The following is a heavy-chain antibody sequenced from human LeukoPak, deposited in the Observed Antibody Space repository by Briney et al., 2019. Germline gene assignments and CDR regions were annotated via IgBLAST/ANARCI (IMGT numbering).Heavy chain of an antibody. J-gene: IGHJ4*02. Sequence: GGSLRLSCAASGFTFSSYSMNWVRQAPGKGLEWVSSTSSSSSYIYYADSVKGRFTISRDNAKNSLYLQMNSLRAEDTAVYYCARDPSPPYSSSWYYFDYWGQGTLVTVSS. CDR3: ARDPSPPYSSSWYYFDY. CDR1: GFTFSSYS. CDR2: TSSSSSYI. V-gene: IGHV3-21*01. D-gene: IGHD6-13*01.